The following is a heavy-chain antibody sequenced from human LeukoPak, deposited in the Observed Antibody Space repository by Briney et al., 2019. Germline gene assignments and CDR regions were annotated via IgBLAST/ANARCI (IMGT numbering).Heavy chain of an antibody. V-gene: IGHV3-23*01. CDR1: GFTFSSYV. Sequence: GGSLRLSCAASGFTFSSYVMSWVRQAPGTGLEGVSGISGSGGSTYYADSVKGRFTISRDNSKNTLYLQMNSLRAEDTAVYYCATTLLRASTYMDVWGKGTTVTVSS. CDR2: ISGSGGST. CDR3: ATTLLRASTYMDV. D-gene: IGHD1-1*01. J-gene: IGHJ6*03.